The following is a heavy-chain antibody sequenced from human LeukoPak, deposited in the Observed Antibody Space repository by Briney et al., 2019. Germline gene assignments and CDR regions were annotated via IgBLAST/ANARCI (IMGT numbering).Heavy chain of an antibody. V-gene: IGHV3-49*04. CDR2: VRSKIYGGTS. CDR1: GFIFSDDA. D-gene: IGHD2-8*02. Sequence: GGSLRLSCTGSGFIFSDDALNWVRQAPGKGLEWVGLVRSKIYGGTSVYAASVEGRFTVSRDDSNNIAYLQMNSLTTEDTAVYYCSRGLTSPGKKYWFDYWGQGTRVTVSS. J-gene: IGHJ4*02. CDR3: SRGLTSPGKKYWFDY.